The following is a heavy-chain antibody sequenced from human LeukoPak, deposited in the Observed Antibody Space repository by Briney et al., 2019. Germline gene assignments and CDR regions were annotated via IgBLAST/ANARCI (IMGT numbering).Heavy chain of an antibody. D-gene: IGHD4-11*01. Sequence: GGSLRLSCAASGFTFSSYSMNWVRQAPGKGLEWVSYISSSSSTIYYADSVKGRFTISRDNAKNSLYLQMNSLRAEDTAEYYCARDPGLGDYSTIDAMDVWGKGTTVTVSS. V-gene: IGHV3-48*01. CDR3: ARDPGLGDYSTIDAMDV. CDR2: ISSSSSTI. J-gene: IGHJ6*04. CDR1: GFTFSSYS.